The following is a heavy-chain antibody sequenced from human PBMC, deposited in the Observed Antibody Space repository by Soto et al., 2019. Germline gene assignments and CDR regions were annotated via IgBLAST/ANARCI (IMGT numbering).Heavy chain of an antibody. CDR2: ISAYNGNT. CDR1: GYTFTSYG. Sequence: ASVKVSCKASGYTFTSYGIGWVRQAPGQGLEWMGWISAYNGNTNYAQKLQGRVTMTTDTSTSTAYMELRSLRSDDTAVYYCARADHYYYGSGSYYTTPDYGMDAWGQETTVTVSS. D-gene: IGHD3-10*01. V-gene: IGHV1-18*04. J-gene: IGHJ6*02. CDR3: ARADHYYYGSGSYYTTPDYGMDA.